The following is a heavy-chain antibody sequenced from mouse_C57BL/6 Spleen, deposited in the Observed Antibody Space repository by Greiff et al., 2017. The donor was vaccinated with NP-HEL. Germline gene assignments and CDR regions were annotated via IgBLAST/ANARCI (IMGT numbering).Heavy chain of an antibody. D-gene: IGHD1-1*02. J-gene: IGHJ1*03. V-gene: IGHV14-2*01. CDR2: IDPEDGET. Sequence: VQLQQSGAELVKPGASVKLSCTASGFNIKDYYMHWVKQRTEQGLEWIGRIDPEDGETKYDQKFKGKATITADTSSNTAYLQLSSLTSEDTAVYYCARSGGYRGYFDVWGTGTTVTVSS. CDR1: GFNIKDYY. CDR3: ARSGGYRGYFDV.